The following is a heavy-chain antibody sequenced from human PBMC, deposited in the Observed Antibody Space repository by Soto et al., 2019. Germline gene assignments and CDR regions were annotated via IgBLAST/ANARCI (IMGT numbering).Heavy chain of an antibody. CDR1: GFTSSSYW. V-gene: IGHV3-74*01. D-gene: IGHD2-8*01. Sequence: EVQLVESGGTLVQPGGSLRLSCAASGFTSSSYWMHWVRQAPGKGLVWVSRINRDGDRTDYADSVKGRFAVSRDNAKNTVLLQMNSLRAEDTAVYYCARGVNGYYYVDYWGQGTLVTVSS. CDR2: INRDGDRT. CDR3: ARGVNGYYYVDY. J-gene: IGHJ4*02.